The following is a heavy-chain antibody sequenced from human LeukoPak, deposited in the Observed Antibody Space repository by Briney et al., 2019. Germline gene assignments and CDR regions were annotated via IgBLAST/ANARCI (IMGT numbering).Heavy chain of an antibody. J-gene: IGHJ3*01. CDR2: TYYRSRWYY. CDR1: GDSVSSNSAT. CDR3: ARAYAITWSGAFDV. V-gene: IGHV6-1*01. Sequence: SQTLSLTCDISGDSVSSNSATWSCIRQSPSRGLEWLGRTYYRSRWYYDYAVSAKSRIIINPDTSKNHFSLQLNSVTPEDTAVYYCARAYAITWSGAFDVWGQGTMVTVSS. D-gene: IGHD2-2*01.